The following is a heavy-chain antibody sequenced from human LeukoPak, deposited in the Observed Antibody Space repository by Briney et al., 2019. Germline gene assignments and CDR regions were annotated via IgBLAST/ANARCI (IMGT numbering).Heavy chain of an antibody. Sequence: SVKVSCKASGGTFSSYAISWVRQAPGQGLEWMGGIIPIFGTANYAQKFQGRVTITADESTSTAYMELSSLRSEDTAVYYCARDRLDSSSWSYFDYWGQGTQVTVSS. CDR2: IIPIFGTA. CDR3: ARDRLDSSSWSYFDY. V-gene: IGHV1-69*01. J-gene: IGHJ4*02. D-gene: IGHD6-13*01. CDR1: GGTFSSYA.